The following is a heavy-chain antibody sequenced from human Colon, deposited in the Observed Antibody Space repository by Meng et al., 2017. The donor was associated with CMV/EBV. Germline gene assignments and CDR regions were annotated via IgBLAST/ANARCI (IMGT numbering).Heavy chain of an antibody. Sequence: GGSLRLSCAVSGLNIGSKWMSWVRQAPGKGPQWVAVSYSAGPTNYADFAKGRFTISRDNSKNTVCLEMNSLRPEDTAVYYCARQVRIDGRFDYWGQGTLVTVSS. CDR1: GLNIGSKW. CDR2: SYSAGPT. D-gene: IGHD2/OR15-2a*01. CDR3: ARQVRIDGRFDY. J-gene: IGHJ4*02. V-gene: IGHV3-66*02.